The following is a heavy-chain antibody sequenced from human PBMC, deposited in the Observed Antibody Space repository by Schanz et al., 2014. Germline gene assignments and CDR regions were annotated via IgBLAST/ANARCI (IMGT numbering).Heavy chain of an antibody. Sequence: VQLVESGGGVVQPGRSLRLSCAASGFTFSTYAMAWVRQAPGKGLEWVSSINTGGDSTYYADSVKGRFTISRDNSKNSLYLQMNSLRAEDTAVYYCARSGGSGFDYWGQGTLVTVSS. J-gene: IGHJ4*02. V-gene: IGHV3-23*04. CDR1: GFTFSTYA. CDR2: INTGGDST. D-gene: IGHD6-25*01. CDR3: ARSGGSGFDY.